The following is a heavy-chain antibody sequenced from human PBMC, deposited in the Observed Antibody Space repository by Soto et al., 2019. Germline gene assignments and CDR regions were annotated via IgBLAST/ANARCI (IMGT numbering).Heavy chain of an antibody. J-gene: IGHJ3*02. V-gene: IGHV1-69*02. CDR1: GGTFSSYT. CDR3: ARNAHPSMIKIVVATGDAFDI. Sequence: ASVKVSCKASGGTFSSYTISWVRQAPGQGLEWMGRIIPILGIANYAQKFQGRVTITADKSTSTAYMELSSLRSEDTAVYYCARNAHPSMIKIVVATGDAFDIWG. D-gene: IGHD3-22*01. CDR2: IIPILGIA.